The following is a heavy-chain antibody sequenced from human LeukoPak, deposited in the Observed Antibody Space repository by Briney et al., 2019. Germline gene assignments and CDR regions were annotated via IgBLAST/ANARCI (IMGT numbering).Heavy chain of an antibody. CDR2: INHSGST. J-gene: IGHJ6*02. V-gene: IGHV4-34*01. CDR3: ARRLSDFWSDYNYYYGMDV. Sequence: SETLSLTCTVSGGSISSYYWSWIRQPPGKGLEWIGEINHSGSTNYNPSLKSRVTISVDTSKNQFSLKLSSVTAADTAVYYCARRLSDFWSDYNYYYGMDVWGQGTTVTVSS. D-gene: IGHD3-3*01. CDR1: GGSISSYY.